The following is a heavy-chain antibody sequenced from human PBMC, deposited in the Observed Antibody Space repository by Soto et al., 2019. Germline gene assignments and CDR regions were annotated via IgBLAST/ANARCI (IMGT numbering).Heavy chain of an antibody. Sequence: PSETLSLTCTVSGGSISSYYWSWIRQPPGKGLEWIGYIYYSGSTNYNPSLKSRVTISVDTSKNQFSLKLSSVTAADTAVYYCARAKGVGLLVGYYYYGMAVWGQGTTVTVSS. D-gene: IGHD3-10*01. CDR3: ARAKGVGLLVGYYYYGMAV. CDR1: GGSISSYY. CDR2: IYYSGST. V-gene: IGHV4-59*01. J-gene: IGHJ6*02.